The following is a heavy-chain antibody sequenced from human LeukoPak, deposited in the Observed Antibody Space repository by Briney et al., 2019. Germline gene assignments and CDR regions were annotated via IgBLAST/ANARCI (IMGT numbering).Heavy chain of an antibody. CDR3: ARDKVPMYYYDSSGSIDY. D-gene: IGHD3-22*01. Sequence: GGSLRLSCAASGFTFSSYGMHWVRQAPGKGLDWVAVLWYDGSNKYYADSVKGRFTISRDNSKNTLYLQMNSLRAEDTAVYYCARDKVPMYYYDSSGSIDYWGQGTLVTVSS. CDR1: GFTFSSYG. CDR2: LWYDGSNK. J-gene: IGHJ4*02. V-gene: IGHV3-33*01.